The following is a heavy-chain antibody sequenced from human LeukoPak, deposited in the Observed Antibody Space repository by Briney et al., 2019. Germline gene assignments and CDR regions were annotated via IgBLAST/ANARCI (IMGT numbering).Heavy chain of an antibody. V-gene: IGHV3-48*03. Sequence: GGSLRLSCAPSGFTFSLYEMNWVRQAPGKGLEWVSYISTSGTTIYYADSVKGRFTISRDNAKNSLYLQMNSLRAEDTAVYYCAREVGAYFNYWGQGTLVTVSS. D-gene: IGHD1-26*01. CDR2: ISTSGTTI. CDR1: GFTFSLYE. J-gene: IGHJ4*02. CDR3: AREVGAYFNY.